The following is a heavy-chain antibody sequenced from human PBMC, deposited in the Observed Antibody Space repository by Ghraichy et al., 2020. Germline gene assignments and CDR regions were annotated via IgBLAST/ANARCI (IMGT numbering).Heavy chain of an antibody. V-gene: IGHV3-23*01. CDR3: AKRLDYSSPGGFDC. CDR2: ISYDGDNT. Sequence: GESLNISCAASGFIFRSYAMSWVRQAPGKELEWVSAISYDGDNTYYADPVRGRFTISRDNSKSTLYLQMNGLRAEDTAIYYCAKRLDYSSPGGFDCWGQGTLVTVSS. J-gene: IGHJ4*02. D-gene: IGHD6-19*01. CDR1: GFIFRSYA.